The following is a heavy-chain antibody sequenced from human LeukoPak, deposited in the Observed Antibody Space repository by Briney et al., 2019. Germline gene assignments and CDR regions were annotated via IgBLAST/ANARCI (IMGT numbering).Heavy chain of an antibody. D-gene: IGHD2-2*01. V-gene: IGHV3-7*03. CDR1: GFTFSSYW. CDR2: IKQDGSEK. Sequence: GGSLRLSCAASGFTFSSYWMSWVRQAPGKGLEWVANIKQDGSEKYYVDSVKGRFTISRDDVTNSLYLQMDSLRVEDTAVYYCVRDPDALDFWGRGTQVIVSS. CDR3: VRDPDALDF. J-gene: IGHJ4*02.